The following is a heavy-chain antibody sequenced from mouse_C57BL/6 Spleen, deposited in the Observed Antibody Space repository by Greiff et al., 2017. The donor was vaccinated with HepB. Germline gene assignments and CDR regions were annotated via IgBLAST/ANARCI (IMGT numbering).Heavy chain of an antibody. CDR2: IDPETGGT. V-gene: IGHV1-15*01. D-gene: IGHD1-1*01. J-gene: IGHJ4*01. Sequence: VQLQQSGAELVRPGASVTLSCKASGYTFTDYEMHWVKQTPVHGLEWIGAIDPETGGTAYNQKFKGKAILTADKSSSTAYMELRSLTSDDSAVYYCTRKTTVVATNAMDYWGQGTSVTVSS. CDR1: GYTFTDYE. CDR3: TRKTTVVATNAMDY.